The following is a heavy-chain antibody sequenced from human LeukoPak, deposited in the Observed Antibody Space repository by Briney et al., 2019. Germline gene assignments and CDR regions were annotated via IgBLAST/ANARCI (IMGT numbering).Heavy chain of an antibody. CDR3: AGTPLCFGEFRFDP. CDR2: INHSGST. J-gene: IGHJ5*02. CDR1: GGSFSGYY. Sequence: SETLSLTCAVYGGSFSGYYWSWIRQPPGKGLEWIGEINHSGSTNYNPSLKSRVTISVDTCKNQFSLTLRSVTAADTAVYYCAGTPLCFGEFRFDPWGQGTLVTVSS. V-gene: IGHV4-34*01. D-gene: IGHD3-10*01.